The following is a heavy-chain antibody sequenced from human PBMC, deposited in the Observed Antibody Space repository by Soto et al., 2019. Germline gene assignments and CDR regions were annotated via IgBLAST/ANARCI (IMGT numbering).Heavy chain of an antibody. V-gene: IGHV1-69*06. CDR2: IIPIYGKT. J-gene: IGHJ6*02. CDR3: ARTPRSAPGLYYYGMDV. CDR1: GGTFSSYA. Sequence: ASVKVSCKASGGTFSSYAISWVRQAPGQGLEWMGGIIPIYGKTNYSQKFQGRVTITGDTSTSTAYMELSSLRSEDTAVYYCARTPRSAPGLYYYGMDVWGQGTTVTVSS.